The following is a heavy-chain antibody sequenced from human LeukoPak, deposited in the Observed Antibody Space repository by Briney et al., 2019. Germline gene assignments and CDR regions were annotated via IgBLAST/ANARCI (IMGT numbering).Heavy chain of an antibody. Sequence: PGRSLRLSCEASDFTFSSYGMHWVRQAPGKGLQWVASIWYDGSQKYYADSVEGRFTISRDNFVNTLYLQMGSLVSEDRAVYYXXKXYHVWGTXXSPFDYXGQGTLVTVSS. J-gene: IGHJ4*02. V-gene: IGHV3-33*01. CDR2: IWYDGSQK. CDR3: XKXYHVWGTXXSPFDY. D-gene: IGHD3-16*02. CDR1: DFTFSSYG.